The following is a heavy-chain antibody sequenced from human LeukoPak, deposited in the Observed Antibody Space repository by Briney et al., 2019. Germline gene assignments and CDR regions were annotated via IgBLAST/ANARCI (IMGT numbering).Heavy chain of an antibody. Sequence: NPGGSLRPSCAASGFTFSDYYMSWIRQAPGKGLEWVSYISSSGSTIYYADSVKGRFTISRDNAKNSLYLQMNSLRAEDTAVYYCARDRLAGIAVAGPAGAFDIWGQGTMVTVSS. CDR3: ARDRLAGIAVAGPAGAFDI. CDR2: ISSSGSTI. J-gene: IGHJ3*02. V-gene: IGHV3-11*04. CDR1: GFTFSDYY. D-gene: IGHD6-19*01.